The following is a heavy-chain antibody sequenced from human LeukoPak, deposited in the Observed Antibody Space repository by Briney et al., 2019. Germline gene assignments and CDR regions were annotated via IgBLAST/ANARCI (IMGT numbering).Heavy chain of an antibody. V-gene: IGHV3-23*01. J-gene: IGHJ6*03. CDR1: GFTFSRYA. Sequence: GGSLRLSCAASGFTFSRYAMTWVRQSPGKGLEWVSAISASGDSTYYADSVKGRFTISRDNSKNILFLQMKSLRAEDTALYYCARDLSYYYMGLWGTGTTVTVSS. CDR2: ISASGDST. CDR3: ARDLSYYYMGL.